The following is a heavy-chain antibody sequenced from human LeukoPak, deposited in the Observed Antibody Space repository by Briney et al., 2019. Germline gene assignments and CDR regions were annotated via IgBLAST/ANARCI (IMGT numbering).Heavy chain of an antibody. D-gene: IGHD3-9*01. J-gene: IGHJ4*02. CDR2: INHSEST. CDR3: ARAQLLRYVLDY. Sequence: SETLSLTCAVYGGSLSGYYWSWIRQPPGKGLEWIGEINHSESTNYNPSLKSRVTISVDTSKNQFSLKLSSVTAADTAVYYCARAQLLRYVLDYWGQGTLVTVSS. V-gene: IGHV4-34*01. CDR1: GGSLSGYY.